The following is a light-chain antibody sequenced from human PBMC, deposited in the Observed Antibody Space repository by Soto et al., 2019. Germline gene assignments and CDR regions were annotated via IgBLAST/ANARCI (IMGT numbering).Light chain of an antibody. J-gene: IGLJ2*01. V-gene: IGLV1-44*01. CDR3: VVWDDSLRGLV. CDR2: TND. CDR1: SSNIGSRT. Sequence: QPVLTQPPSTSGTPGQRVTISCSGSSSNIGSRTVNWYQHVPGTAPKLVVRTNDQRPSGVPDRFSGSKSGTSASLAISGLQSEDEADYYCVVWDDSLRGLVFGGGTKLTVL.